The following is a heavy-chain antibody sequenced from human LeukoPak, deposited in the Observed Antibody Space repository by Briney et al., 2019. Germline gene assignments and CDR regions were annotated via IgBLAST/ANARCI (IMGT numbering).Heavy chain of an antibody. V-gene: IGHV3-48*04. D-gene: IGHD6-13*01. CDR2: ISSSSSTI. CDR3: ARDAVGIYRIIDY. CDR1: GFSISSYS. Sequence: GGSLRLSCAASGFSISSYSMNWVRQAPGKGLEWVSYISSSSSTIYYADSVKGRFTISRDNTKNSLYLQMNSLRADDTAVYYCARDAVGIYRIIDYWGQGTLVTVSS. J-gene: IGHJ4*02.